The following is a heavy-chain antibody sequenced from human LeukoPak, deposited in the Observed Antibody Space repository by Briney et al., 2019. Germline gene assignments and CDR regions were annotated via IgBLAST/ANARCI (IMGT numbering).Heavy chain of an antibody. CDR1: GFTFDDYA. D-gene: IGHD5-12*01. J-gene: IGHJ2*01. Sequence: GGSLRLSCAASGFTFDDYAMHWVRQAPGKGLEWVSGISWNSGSIGYADSVKGRFTISRDNAKNSLYLQMSSLRVDDTANYDCARVDRAYSDYDSWYFDLWGRGTLVTVSS. V-gene: IGHV3-9*01. CDR2: ISWNSGSI. CDR3: ARVDRAYSDYDSWYFDL.